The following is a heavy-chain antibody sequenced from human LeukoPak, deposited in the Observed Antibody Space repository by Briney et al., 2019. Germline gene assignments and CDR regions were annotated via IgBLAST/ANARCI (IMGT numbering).Heavy chain of an antibody. CDR3: ASGSGWFDP. V-gene: IGHV4-59*01. Sequence: SETLSLTCTVSGVSMTSYHWSWIRQPPGKGLEWIGYIYYSGSTNYNPSLKSRVTISVDTSKNQFSLKLSSVTAADTAVYYCASGSGWFDPWGQGTLVTVSS. D-gene: IGHD3-10*01. J-gene: IGHJ5*02. CDR2: IYYSGST. CDR1: GVSMTSYH.